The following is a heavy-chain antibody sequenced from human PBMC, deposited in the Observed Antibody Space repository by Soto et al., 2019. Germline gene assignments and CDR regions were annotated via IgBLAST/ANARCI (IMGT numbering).Heavy chain of an antibody. CDR3: ARGRSEQQLVPPQEGPGYFDY. Sequence: PSETLSLTCAVYGGSFSGYYWSWIRQPPGKGLEWIGEINHSGSTNYNPSLKSRVTISVDTSKNQFSLKLSSVTAADTAVYYCARGRSEQQLVPPQEGPGYFDYWGQGTLVTVSS. D-gene: IGHD6-13*01. CDR2: INHSGST. CDR1: GGSFSGYY. V-gene: IGHV4-34*01. J-gene: IGHJ4*02.